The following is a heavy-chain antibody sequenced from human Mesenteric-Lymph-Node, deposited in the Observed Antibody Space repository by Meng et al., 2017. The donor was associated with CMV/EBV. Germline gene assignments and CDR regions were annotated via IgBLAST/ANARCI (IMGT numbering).Heavy chain of an antibody. D-gene: IGHD2-2*02. CDR2: IIPILGIA. CDR1: GGTFSSYA. J-gene: IGHJ5*02. CDR3: AREHIVVVPAAITGRGWFDP. V-gene: IGHV1-69*10. Sequence: SVKVSCKASGGTFSSYAISWVRQAPGQGLEWMGGIIPILGIANYAQKFQGRVTITADKSTSTAYMELSSLRSEDTAVYYCAREHIVVVPAAITGRGWFDPWGQGTLVTVSS.